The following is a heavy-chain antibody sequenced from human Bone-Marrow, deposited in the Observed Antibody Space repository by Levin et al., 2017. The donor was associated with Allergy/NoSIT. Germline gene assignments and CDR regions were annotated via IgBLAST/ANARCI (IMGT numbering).Heavy chain of an antibody. J-gene: IGHJ5*02. CDR1: GGTYTSYA. CDR2: IIPLFGTT. D-gene: IGHD3-9*01. CDR3: ARGERGYDLLGEWLDP. V-gene: IGHV1-69*06. Sequence: PSASVKVSCKASGGTYTSYAINWVRQAPGQGLEWMGGIIPLFGTTNYAQKFQGRVTMTADKSTSTTYLEMSSLTSDDTAVYYCARGERGYDLLGEWLDPWGQGTVVTVSS.